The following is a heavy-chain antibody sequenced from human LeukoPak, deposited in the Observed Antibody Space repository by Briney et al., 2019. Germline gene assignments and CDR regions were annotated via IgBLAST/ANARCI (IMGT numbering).Heavy chain of an antibody. CDR3: ARHGGQWLETQFDY. Sequence: SETLSLTCTVSGGSISSYYWSWIRQPAGKGLEWIGRIYTSGSTNYNPSLKSRVTMSVDTSKNQFSLKLSSVAAADTAVYYCARHGGQWLETQFDYWGQGILVTVSS. J-gene: IGHJ4*02. CDR2: IYTSGST. CDR1: GGSISSYY. D-gene: IGHD6-19*01. V-gene: IGHV4-4*07.